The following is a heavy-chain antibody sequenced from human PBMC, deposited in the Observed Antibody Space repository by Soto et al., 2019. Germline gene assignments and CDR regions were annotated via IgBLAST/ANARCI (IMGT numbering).Heavy chain of an antibody. CDR1: GFTFRRYA. J-gene: IGHJ4*02. V-gene: IGHV3-33*08. CDR2: IWFDGSNK. CDR3: ATTGPY. Sequence: PXXSLRLACAACGFTFRRYAMPWVPQAPGKGLAWVAVIWFDGSNKFYADSVKGRFTISRDNSKNTVSLQMNSLRDEDSAAYYCATTGPYWGQGTLVTVSS.